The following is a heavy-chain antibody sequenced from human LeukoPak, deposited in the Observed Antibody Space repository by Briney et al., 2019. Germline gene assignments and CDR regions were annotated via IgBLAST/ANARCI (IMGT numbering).Heavy chain of an antibody. V-gene: IGHV3-23*01. J-gene: IGHJ4*02. CDR1: GFTFSSYA. CDR2: ISTSANST. Sequence: PGGSLRLSCAASGFTFSSYAMSWVRQAPGKGLEWVSGISTSANSTYYADSVKGRFTISRDNSKNTLYLQMNSLRAEDTAVYYCAKRVSYSNSPFDYWGQGTLVTVSS. D-gene: IGHD4-11*01. CDR3: AKRVSYSNSPFDY.